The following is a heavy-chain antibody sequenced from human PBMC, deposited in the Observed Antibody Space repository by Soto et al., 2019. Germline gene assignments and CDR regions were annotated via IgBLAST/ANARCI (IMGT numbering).Heavy chain of an antibody. J-gene: IGHJ4*02. CDR2: ISGSGGST. V-gene: IGHV3-23*01. CDR1: GLTFSSYA. Sequence: GSPRLSCAASGLTFSSYAMSWVRQAPGKGLEWVSAISGSGGSTYYADSVKGRFTISRDNSKNTLYLQMNSLRAEDTAVYYCAKDRFVGSSGGSCYFPFDYWGQGTLVTVS. CDR3: AKDRFVGSSGGSCYFPFDY. D-gene: IGHD2-15*01.